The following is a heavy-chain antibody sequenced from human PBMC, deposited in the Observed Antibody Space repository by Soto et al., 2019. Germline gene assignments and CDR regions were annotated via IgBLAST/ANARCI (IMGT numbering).Heavy chain of an antibody. Sequence: GGSLRLSCAASGFTFDDYAMHCVRQAPGKGLEWVSGISWNSGIIGYADSVKGRFTISRDNAKNSLYLQMNSMRAEDTALYYCVKNSGWFNTWGQGAMVTVSS. CDR2: ISWNSGII. V-gene: IGHV3-9*01. J-gene: IGHJ5*02. CDR1: GFTFDDYA. D-gene: IGHD3-10*01. CDR3: VKNSGWFNT.